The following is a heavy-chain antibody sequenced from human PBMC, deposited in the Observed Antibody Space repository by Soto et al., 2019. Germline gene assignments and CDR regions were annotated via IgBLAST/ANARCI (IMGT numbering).Heavy chain of an antibody. CDR3: ARVPHYYDGSSYYFRFDY. Sequence: GGSLRLSCAVSGFTFNNDWMTWVRQAPGKCLEWVANIKQDEREKYYVDSVKGRFTVSRDNAKNSLYLQMNSLRADDTAIYYCARVPHYYDGSSYYFRFDYWGQGTLVTVSS. D-gene: IGHD3-22*01. V-gene: IGHV3-7*01. CDR2: IKQDEREK. J-gene: IGHJ4*02. CDR1: GFTFNNDW.